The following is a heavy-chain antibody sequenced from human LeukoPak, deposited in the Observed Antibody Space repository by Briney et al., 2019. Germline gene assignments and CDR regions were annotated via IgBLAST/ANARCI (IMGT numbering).Heavy chain of an antibody. Sequence: SETLSLTCTVSGVSISSYYWSWIRQPPGKGLEWIGYIYYSGSTNYNPSLKSRVTISVDTSKNQFSLKLSSVTAADTAVYYCARLTTAAAGSNFDYWGQGTLVTVSS. CDR3: ARLTTAAAGSNFDY. CDR1: GVSISSYY. J-gene: IGHJ4*02. CDR2: IYYSGST. D-gene: IGHD6-13*01. V-gene: IGHV4-59*01.